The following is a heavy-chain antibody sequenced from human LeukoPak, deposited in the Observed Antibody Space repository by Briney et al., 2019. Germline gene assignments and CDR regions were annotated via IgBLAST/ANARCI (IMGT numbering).Heavy chain of an antibody. CDR2: INHSGST. D-gene: IGHD4-11*01. J-gene: IGHJ4*02. V-gene: IGHV4-34*01. CDR3: ARSRLHSDFVKVFDY. Sequence: SETLSLTCAVYGGSFSGYYWGWIRQPPGKGLEWIGEINHSGSTNYNPSLKSRVTISVDTSKNQFSLKLSSVTAADTAVYYCARSRLHSDFVKVFDYWGQGTLVTVSS. CDR1: GGSFSGYY.